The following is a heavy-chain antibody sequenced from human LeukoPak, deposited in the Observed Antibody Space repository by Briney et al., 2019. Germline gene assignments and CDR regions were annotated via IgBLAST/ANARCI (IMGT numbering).Heavy chain of an antibody. J-gene: IGHJ4*02. D-gene: IGHD4-17*01. Sequence: VRQAPGXGLVWVSRIDRDVIRTTYPYSVTPPFTISRDNATNPLYLQINNLTAEDTAVYYCAREHRNEGPTAYSWGQGTLVTVSS. CDR2: IDRDVIRT. CDR3: AREHRNEGPTAYS. V-gene: IGHV3-74*01.